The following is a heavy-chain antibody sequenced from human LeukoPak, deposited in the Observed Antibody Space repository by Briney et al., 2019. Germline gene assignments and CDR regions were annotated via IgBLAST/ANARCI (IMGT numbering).Heavy chain of an antibody. CDR3: ARVSGSYFDY. CDR1: GGSISSSDW. CDR2: IYYSGST. J-gene: IGHJ4*02. Sequence: SETLSLTCAVSGGSISSSDWWSWVRQPPGKGLEWLGQIYYSGSTNYNPSLKSRVTISVDKSKNQFSLKLSSVIAADTAVYYCARVSGSYFDYWGQGTLVTVSS. D-gene: IGHD1-26*01. V-gene: IGHV4-4*02.